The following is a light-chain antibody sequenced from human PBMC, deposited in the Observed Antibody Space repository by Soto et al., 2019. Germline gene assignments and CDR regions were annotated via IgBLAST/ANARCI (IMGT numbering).Light chain of an antibody. CDR1: QSVTGTN. Sequence: IVLTQSPVTLSFSPGEGATLSCRASQSVTGTNLAWYQQRAGQAPRLLIYDASSRATGIPDRFSGGGSGTDFTLTISRLEPEDFAVYYCQQFSSYPLTFGGGTKV. CDR3: QQFSSYPLT. J-gene: IGKJ4*01. CDR2: DAS. V-gene: IGKV3-20*01.